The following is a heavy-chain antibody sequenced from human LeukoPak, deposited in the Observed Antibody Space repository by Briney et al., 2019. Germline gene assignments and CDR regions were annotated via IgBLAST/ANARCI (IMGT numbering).Heavy chain of an antibody. J-gene: IGHJ5*02. CDR1: GGTFSSYA. CDR2: IIPIFGTA. V-gene: IGHV1-69*05. CDR3: ARFVPPSIAAAGKEDNWFDP. D-gene: IGHD6-13*01. Sequence: ASVKVSCKASGGTFSSYAIGWVRQAPGQGLEWMGGIIPIFGTANYAQKFQGRVTITTDESTSTAYMELSSLRSEDTAVYYCARFVPPSIAAAGKEDNWFDPWGQGTLVTVSS.